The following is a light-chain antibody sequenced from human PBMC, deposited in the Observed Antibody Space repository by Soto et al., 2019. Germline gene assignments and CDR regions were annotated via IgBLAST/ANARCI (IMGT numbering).Light chain of an antibody. CDR2: GAS. V-gene: IGKV3-15*01. Sequence: EIVMTQSPATLSVSPVEIATLSCRASQSVSSNLAWYQQKPGQAPRLLIYGASTRATGIPARFSGSGSGTDFTLTIKSLEPEDFAIYYCQQRSNWPPITFGQGTRLEIK. CDR1: QSVSSN. J-gene: IGKJ5*01. CDR3: QQRSNWPPIT.